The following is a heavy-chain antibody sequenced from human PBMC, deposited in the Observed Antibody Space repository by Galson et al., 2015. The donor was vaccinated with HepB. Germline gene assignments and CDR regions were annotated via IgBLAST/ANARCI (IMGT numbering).Heavy chain of an antibody. V-gene: IGHV3-21*01. Sequence: SLRLSCAASGFTFSSYSMDWVRQAPGKGLEWVSSISSSSSYIYYADSVKGRFTISRDNAKNSLYLQMNSLRAEDTAVYYCARGEVGQLLYSLGGAFDIWGQGTMVTVSS. CDR1: GFTFSSYS. J-gene: IGHJ3*02. CDR3: ARGEVGQLLYSLGGAFDI. CDR2: ISSSSSYI. D-gene: IGHD2-2*02.